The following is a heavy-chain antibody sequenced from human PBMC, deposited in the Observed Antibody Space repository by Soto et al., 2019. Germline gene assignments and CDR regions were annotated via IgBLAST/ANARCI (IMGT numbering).Heavy chain of an antibody. D-gene: IGHD3-3*01. CDR1: GFTFSSYW. Sequence: PGGSLRLSCAASGFTFSSYWMSWVRQAPGKGLEWVANIKQDGSEKYYVDSVKGRFTISRDNAKNSLYLQMNSLRAEDTAVYYCARDMVWSGYYLYYFDYWGQGTQVTVSS. V-gene: IGHV3-7*03. J-gene: IGHJ4*02. CDR3: ARDMVWSGYYLYYFDY. CDR2: IKQDGSEK.